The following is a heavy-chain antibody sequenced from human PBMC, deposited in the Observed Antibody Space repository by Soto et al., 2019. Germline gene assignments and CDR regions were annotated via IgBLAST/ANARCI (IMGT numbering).Heavy chain of an antibody. CDR3: AREASFYSNSGWYYSYGTDV. V-gene: IGHV1-18*04. CDR2: ISAYNGNT. CDR1: GYTFTSYG. J-gene: IGHJ6*02. Sequence: VASVKVSCKASGYTFTSYGISWVRQAPGQGLEWMGWISAYNGNTNYAQKLQGRVTMTTDTSTSTAYMELRSLRSDDTAVYYCAREASFYSNSGWYYSYGTDVSGPGTTVTVFS. D-gene: IGHD4-4*01.